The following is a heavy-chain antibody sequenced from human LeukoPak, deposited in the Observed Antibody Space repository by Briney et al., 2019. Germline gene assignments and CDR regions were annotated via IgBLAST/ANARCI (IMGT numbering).Heavy chain of an antibody. Sequence: GGSLRLSCAASGFTFSSYSMNWVRQAPGKGLEWVSSISSSGSYIYYADSVKGRFTISRDNAKNSLYLQMNSLRAEDTAVYYCARFTTVTTRGAFDIWGQGTMVTVSS. J-gene: IGHJ3*02. CDR3: ARFTTVTTRGAFDI. D-gene: IGHD4-17*01. CDR2: ISSSGSYI. CDR1: GFTFSSYS. V-gene: IGHV3-21*01.